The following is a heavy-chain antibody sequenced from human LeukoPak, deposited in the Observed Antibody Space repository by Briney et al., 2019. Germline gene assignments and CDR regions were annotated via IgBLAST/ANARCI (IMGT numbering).Heavy chain of an antibody. D-gene: IGHD1-26*01. CDR2: ISGTAGYT. CDR3: AKGLGFRGTYWFDY. CDR1: GFSFSSYA. J-gene: IGHJ4*02. V-gene: IGHV3-23*01. Sequence: GGSLRLSCAASGFSFSSYAMSWVRQAPGKGLEWVSGISGTAGYTYYADSVKGRFTMSRDNSKSTLYVQMNSLRAEDTAVYYCAKGLGFRGTYWFDYWGQGTLVTVSS.